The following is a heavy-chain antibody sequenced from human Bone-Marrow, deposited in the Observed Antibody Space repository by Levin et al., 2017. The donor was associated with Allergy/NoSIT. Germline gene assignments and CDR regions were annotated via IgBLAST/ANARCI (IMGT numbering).Heavy chain of an antibody. D-gene: IGHD2-2*02. CDR1: GFIFSNYW. Sequence: GGSLRLSCAASGFIFSNYWMSWVRQVPGKGLEWVANIKKDGSEKYYVDSVKGRFTMSRDNAKNSLYLQMNSLRAEDTAVYYCARLRDCSSTSCYSAGRWFDRWGQGTLVTVSS. CDR2: IKKDGSEK. CDR3: ARLRDCSSTSCYSAGRWFDR. V-gene: IGHV3-7*01. J-gene: IGHJ5*02.